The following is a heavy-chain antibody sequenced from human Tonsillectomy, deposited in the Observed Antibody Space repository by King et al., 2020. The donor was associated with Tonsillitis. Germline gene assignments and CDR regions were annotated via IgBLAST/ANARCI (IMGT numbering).Heavy chain of an antibody. Sequence: QLQESGPGLVKPSETLSLTCTVSGGSISGSSYYWGWIRQPPGKGLEWIGTIYYSGTTYYNPSLKSRVTISVDTSKNQFSLRLSSVTAADTAVYYCARQQGIWFDPWGQGTLVTVSS. D-gene: IGHD7-27*01. CDR2: IYYSGTT. J-gene: IGHJ5*02. V-gene: IGHV4-39*07. CDR1: GGSISGSSYY. CDR3: ARQQGIWFDP.